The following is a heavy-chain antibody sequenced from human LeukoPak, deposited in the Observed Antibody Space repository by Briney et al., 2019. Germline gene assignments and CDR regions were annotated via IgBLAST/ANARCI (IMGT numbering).Heavy chain of an antibody. V-gene: IGHV1-18*01. CDR2: ISAYNGNT. Sequence: ASVKVSCKASGYTFTSYGISWVRQAPGQGLEWMGWISAYNGNTNYAQKLQGRVTMTTDTSTSTAYMELRSPRSDDTAVYYCARDRASWELLPGHYWGQGTLVTVSS. CDR1: GYTFTSYG. D-gene: IGHD1-26*01. CDR3: ARDRASWELLPGHY. J-gene: IGHJ4*02.